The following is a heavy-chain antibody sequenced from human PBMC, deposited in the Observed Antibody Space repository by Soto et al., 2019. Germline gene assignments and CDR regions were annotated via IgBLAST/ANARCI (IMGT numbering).Heavy chain of an antibody. J-gene: IGHJ6*02. CDR3: ARVPYYYGMDV. V-gene: IGHV4-59*01. CDR1: GGSISSYY. Sequence: SETLSLTCTVSGGSISSYYWSWIRQPPEKGLEWIGYIYYSGSTNYNPSLKSRVTISVDTSKNQFSLKLSSVTAADTAVYYCARVPYYYGMDVWGQGTTVTVSS. CDR2: IYYSGST.